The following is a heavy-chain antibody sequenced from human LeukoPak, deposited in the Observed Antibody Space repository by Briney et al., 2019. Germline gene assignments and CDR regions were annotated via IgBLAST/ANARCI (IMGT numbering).Heavy chain of an antibody. Sequence: GASVKVSCKASGGTFSSYAISWVRQAPGQGLEWMGGIIPIFGTANYAQKFQGRVTITADESTSTAYMELSSLRSEDTAVYYCARVTNYDSTVWFDPWGQGTLVTVSS. CDR1: GGTFSSYA. CDR3: ARVTNYDSTVWFDP. J-gene: IGHJ5*02. D-gene: IGHD3-22*01. CDR2: IIPIFGTA. V-gene: IGHV1-69*13.